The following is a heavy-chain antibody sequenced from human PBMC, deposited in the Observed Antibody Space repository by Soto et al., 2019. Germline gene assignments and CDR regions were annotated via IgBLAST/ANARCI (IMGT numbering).Heavy chain of an antibody. CDR2: ISGGSGST. J-gene: IGHJ4*02. CDR1: GFSFGTYA. CDR3: AKGAARYFDY. V-gene: IGHV3-23*01. Sequence: EVQLLESGGGLVQPGGSLRLSCVASGFSFGTYAMTWVRQVPGKGLEWVSTISGGSGSTFYADSVKGRFTSYRDISKKMLFLHMNGLRGEDTGTYYCAKGAARYFDYWGRGTLVTVSS. D-gene: IGHD1-26*01.